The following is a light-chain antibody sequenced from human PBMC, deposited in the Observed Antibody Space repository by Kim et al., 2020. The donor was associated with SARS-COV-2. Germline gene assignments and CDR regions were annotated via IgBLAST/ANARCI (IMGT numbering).Light chain of an antibody. CDR1: NIGRKN. Sequence: MALGQPARITGGANNIGRKNVHWYQQKPGQAPVLVIYRDSNRPSGIPERFSGSNSGNTATLTISRAQAGDEADYYCQVWDSSTAVFGGGTQLTVL. CDR2: RDS. J-gene: IGLJ3*02. CDR3: QVWDSSTAV. V-gene: IGLV3-9*01.